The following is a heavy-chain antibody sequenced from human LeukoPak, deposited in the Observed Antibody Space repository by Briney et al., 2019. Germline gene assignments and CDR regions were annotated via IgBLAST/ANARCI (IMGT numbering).Heavy chain of an antibody. V-gene: IGHV3-69-1*01. CDR2: ISGNGNA. J-gene: IGHJ4*02. D-gene: IGHD3-10*01. Sequence: GGSLRLSCAASGFTFSTSWMHWVRQAPAKEGAGVSAISGNGNAYYADSVKGRFTISRDNSKKSLYLQMNSLRAEDMAVYYCARDYGSGLNVLDYWGQGTLVTVSS. CDR1: GFTFSTSW. CDR3: ARDYGSGLNVLDY.